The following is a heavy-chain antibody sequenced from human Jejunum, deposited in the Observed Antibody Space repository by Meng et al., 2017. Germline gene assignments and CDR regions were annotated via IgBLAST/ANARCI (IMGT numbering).Heavy chain of an antibody. CDR3: ASRPVGIRTYYFDC. Sequence: QAQLQASGPGLVKHSGTLSLTCAVSGGSITSTKWWSWVRQTPGKGLEWIGEVFHSGTPNYNPSLMSRLTMSVDKSKNQFSLNLTSVTAADTAVYYCASRPVGIRTYYFDCWGQGTLVTVSS. CDR1: GGSITSTKW. V-gene: IGHV4-4*02. J-gene: IGHJ4*02. D-gene: IGHD2-21*01. CDR2: VFHSGTP.